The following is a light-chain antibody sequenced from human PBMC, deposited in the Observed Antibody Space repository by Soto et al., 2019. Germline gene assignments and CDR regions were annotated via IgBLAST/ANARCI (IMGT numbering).Light chain of an antibody. Sequence: EVMMTQFPDTLSVTPGETVTLSGVASQSVRTNLAWYQQRPGQAPRLLIHYSSTRATDVPARFSGSGSGTNFTLAISSLQSEDFAVYFCQQYAYWPETFGQGTKVDIK. J-gene: IGKJ1*01. CDR1: QSVRTN. V-gene: IGKV3D-15*01. CDR2: YSS. CDR3: QQYAYWPET.